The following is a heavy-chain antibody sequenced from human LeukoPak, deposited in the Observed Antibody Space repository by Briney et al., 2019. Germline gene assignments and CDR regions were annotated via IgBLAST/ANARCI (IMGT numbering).Heavy chain of an antibody. CDR2: IYYSGST. CDR1: GGSISSGGYY. CDR3: ARGLSVVVPAAILTWFDP. D-gene: IGHD2-2*01. V-gene: IGHV4-31*03. J-gene: IGHJ5*02. Sequence: SQTLSLTCTVSGGSISSGGYYWSWIRQHPGKGLEWIGYIYYSGSTYYNPSPKSRVTISVDTSKNQFSLKLSSVTAADTAVYYCARGLSVVVPAAILTWFDPWGQGTLVTVSS.